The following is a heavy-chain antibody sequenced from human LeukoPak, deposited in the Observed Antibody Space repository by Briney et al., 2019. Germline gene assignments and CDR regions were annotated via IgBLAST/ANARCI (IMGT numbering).Heavy chain of an antibody. V-gene: IGHV4-39*01. D-gene: IGHD2-15*01. CDR3: ARLYCSGGSCLAFDY. CDR2: IYYSGST. J-gene: IGHJ4*02. Sequence: SGALSLTCSVSGGSMSSDNYFWGWIRQPPGKGLEWVGSIYYSGSTYYNSSLKSRVIISVDTSKNQFSLKLNSVTAADTAVYYCARLYCSGGSCLAFDYWGQGSLVTVSS. CDR1: GGSMSSDNYF.